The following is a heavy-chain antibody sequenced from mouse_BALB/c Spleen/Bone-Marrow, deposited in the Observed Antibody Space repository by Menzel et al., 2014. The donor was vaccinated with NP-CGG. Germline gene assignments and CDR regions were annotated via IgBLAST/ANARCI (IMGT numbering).Heavy chain of an antibody. Sequence: DVMLVESGGGLVQPGGSLKLSCAPSGFTFSDYYMYWVRQTPEKRLEWVAYISNGGGSTYYLDTVKGRFTISRDNAKNTLYLQMSRLKSEDTAMYYCARHNYDETWFAYWGQGTLVTVSA. CDR1: GFTFSDYY. V-gene: IGHV5-12*01. CDR3: ARHNYDETWFAY. CDR2: ISNGGGST. D-gene: IGHD2-4*01. J-gene: IGHJ3*01.